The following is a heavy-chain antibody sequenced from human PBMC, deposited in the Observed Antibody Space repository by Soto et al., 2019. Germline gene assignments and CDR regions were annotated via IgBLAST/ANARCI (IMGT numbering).Heavy chain of an antibody. CDR1: GYTFTSYY. CDR3: AKDRPRRTSGYFFDY. D-gene: IGHD1-1*01. CDR2: INPSGGST. Sequence: ASVKVSCKASGYTFTSYYMHWVRQAPGQGLEWMEIINPSGGSTSYAQKFQGRVTMTRDTSTSTVYMELSSLRAEDTALYYCAKDRPRRTSGYFFDYWGQGTPVTVSS. J-gene: IGHJ4*02. V-gene: IGHV1-46*01.